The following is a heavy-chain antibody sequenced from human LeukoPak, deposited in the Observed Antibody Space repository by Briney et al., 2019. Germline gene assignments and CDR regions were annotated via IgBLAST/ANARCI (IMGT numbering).Heavy chain of an antibody. Sequence: GGSLRLSCAASGFTFSSYWMHWVRQAPGKGLVRVSRINTDGSSTSYADSVKGRFTISRDNAKNTLYLQMNSLRAEDTAVYYCARDVGTVVTYDAFDIWGQGTMVTVSS. CDR1: GFTFSSYW. D-gene: IGHD4-23*01. CDR2: INTDGSST. CDR3: ARDVGTVVTYDAFDI. J-gene: IGHJ3*02. V-gene: IGHV3-74*01.